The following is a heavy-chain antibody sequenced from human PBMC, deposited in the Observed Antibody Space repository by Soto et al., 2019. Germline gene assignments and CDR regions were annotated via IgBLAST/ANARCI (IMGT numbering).Heavy chain of an antibody. D-gene: IGHD1-26*01. CDR1: GGSISSGGYY. Sequence: SETLSLTCTVSGGSISSGGYYWSWIRQHPGKGLEWIGYIYYSGSTYYNPSLKSRVTISVDTSKNQFSLKLSSVTAADTAVYYCARDSSTNYFDYWGQGTLVTVSS. CDR3: ARDSSTNYFDY. CDR2: IYYSGST. J-gene: IGHJ4*02. V-gene: IGHV4-31*03.